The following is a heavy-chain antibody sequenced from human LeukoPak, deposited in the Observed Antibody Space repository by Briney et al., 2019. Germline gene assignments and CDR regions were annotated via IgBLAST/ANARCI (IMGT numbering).Heavy chain of an antibody. CDR1: GFTFSSYS. D-gene: IGHD5-24*01. V-gene: IGHV3-74*01. Sequence: PGGSLRLSCAASGFTFSSYSMNWVRQAPGKGLVWVSRINSDGSRVTYADSVQGRFTISRDNAKNTLYLQMNSLRAEDTAVYYCASEEMATIGFAYWGEGTLVTVSS. J-gene: IGHJ4*02. CDR2: INSDGSRV. CDR3: ASEEMATIGFAY.